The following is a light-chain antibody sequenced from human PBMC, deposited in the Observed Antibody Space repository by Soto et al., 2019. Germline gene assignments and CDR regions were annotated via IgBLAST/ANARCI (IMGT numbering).Light chain of an antibody. CDR1: QSVSNY. CDR2: DTF. V-gene: IGKV3-11*01. Sequence: EIVLTQSPATLSLSPGERATLSCRASQSVSNYLTWYQQKPGRAPRLLVYDTFNRANGIPARFSGSGSDTDFTLTISSLEPEDFAVYYCQQRAGWPRTFGQGTKVEIK. J-gene: IGKJ1*01. CDR3: QQRAGWPRT.